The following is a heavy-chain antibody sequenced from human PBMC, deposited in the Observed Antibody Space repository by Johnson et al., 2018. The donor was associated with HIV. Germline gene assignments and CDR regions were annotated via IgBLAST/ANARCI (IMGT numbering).Heavy chain of an antibody. CDR3: TTDRATYDAFDI. D-gene: IGHD1-26*01. Sequence: VQLVESGGGLVQPGRSLRLSCTASGFIFGDYAMSWVRQAPGRGLEWVGRIKSKTDGGTTDYAAPVTGRFTISRDDSKNTLYLQMKSLKTEDTAVYYCTTDRATYDAFDIWGQGTMVTVSS. CDR1: GFIFGDYA. V-gene: IGHV3-15*01. CDR2: IKSKTDGGTT. J-gene: IGHJ3*02.